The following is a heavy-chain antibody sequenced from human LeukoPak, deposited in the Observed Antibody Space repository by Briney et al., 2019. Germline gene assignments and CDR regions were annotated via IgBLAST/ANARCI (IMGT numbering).Heavy chain of an antibody. V-gene: IGHV3-23*01. J-gene: IGHJ5*02. CDR2: IHRIGGNT. Sequence: PGVSLRLSCAASGFTFSSYAMSWVRQAPGKGLEWVSSIHRIGGNTYYADSVKGRFTTSRDNSKNTLYLQMNSLRAEDTAVYYCAKDGVTANNLWGWFDPWGQGTLVTVSS. CDR3: AKDGVTANNLWGWFDP. CDR1: GFTFSSYA. D-gene: IGHD2-21*02.